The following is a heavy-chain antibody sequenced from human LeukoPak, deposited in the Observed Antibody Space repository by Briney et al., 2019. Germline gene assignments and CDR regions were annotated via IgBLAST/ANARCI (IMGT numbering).Heavy chain of an antibody. Sequence: PSETLSLTCAVYGGSFSGYYWSWIRQPPGKGLEWIGEINHSGSTNYNPSLKSRVTISVDTSKNQFSLKLSSVTAADTAVYYCARHTERFWLRWYYFDYWGQGTLVTVSS. V-gene: IGHV4-34*01. CDR3: ARHTERFWLRWYYFDY. D-gene: IGHD4-23*01. CDR1: GGSFSGYY. CDR2: INHSGST. J-gene: IGHJ4*02.